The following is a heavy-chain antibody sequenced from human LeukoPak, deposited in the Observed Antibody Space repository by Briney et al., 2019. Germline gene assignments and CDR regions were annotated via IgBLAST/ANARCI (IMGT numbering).Heavy chain of an antibody. CDR1: GGSFSGYY. V-gene: IGHV4-34*01. CDR2: INHSGST. D-gene: IGHD3-16*01. CDR3: ARSRPGGSFDY. Sequence: TSETLSLTCAVYGGSFSGYYWSWIRQPPGKGLEWIGEINHSGSTNYNPSLKSRVTISVDTSKNQSSLKLSSVTAADTAVYYCARSRPGGSFDYWGQGTLVTVSS. J-gene: IGHJ4*02.